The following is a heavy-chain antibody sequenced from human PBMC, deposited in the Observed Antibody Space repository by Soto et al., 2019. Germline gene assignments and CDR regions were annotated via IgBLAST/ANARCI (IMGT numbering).Heavy chain of an antibody. Sequence: ASVKVSCKASGYTFTSYAMHWVRQAPGQRLEWMGWINAGNGNTKYSQKFQGRVTITRDTSASTAYMELSSLRSEDTAVYYCARGLVVPAAIGNLFDPWGQGTLVTVSS. V-gene: IGHV1-3*01. CDR1: GYTFTSYA. CDR2: INAGNGNT. D-gene: IGHD2-2*01. J-gene: IGHJ5*02. CDR3: ARGLVVPAAIGNLFDP.